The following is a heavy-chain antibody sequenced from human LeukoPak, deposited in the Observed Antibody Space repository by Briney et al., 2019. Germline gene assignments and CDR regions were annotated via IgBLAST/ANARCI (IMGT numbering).Heavy chain of an antibody. CDR2: IYYSGIT. CDR3: ARGVGSSSGTPLDY. V-gene: IGHV4-39*07. J-gene: IGHJ4*02. D-gene: IGHD6-13*01. Sequence: PSETLSLTCTVSGGSISSSSYYWGWIRQPPGKGLEWIGSIYYSGITNYNPSLKSRVTMSVDMSKNQFSLKLSSVTAADTAVYYCARGVGSSSGTPLDYWGQGTLVTVSS. CDR1: GGSISSSSYY.